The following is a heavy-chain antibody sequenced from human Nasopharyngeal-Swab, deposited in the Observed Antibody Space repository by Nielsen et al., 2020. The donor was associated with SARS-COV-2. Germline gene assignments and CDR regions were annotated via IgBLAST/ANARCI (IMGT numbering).Heavy chain of an antibody. D-gene: IGHD5-18*01. Sequence: SETLSLTCTVSGGSISSSSYYWGWIRQPPGKGLEWIGSIYYSGSTYYNPSLKSRVTISVDTSKNQFSLKLGSVTAADTAVYYCARSFFVDTAMATYYFDYWGQGTLVTVSS. CDR2: IYYSGST. J-gene: IGHJ4*02. CDR1: GGSISSSSYY. V-gene: IGHV4-39*01. CDR3: ARSFFVDTAMATYYFDY.